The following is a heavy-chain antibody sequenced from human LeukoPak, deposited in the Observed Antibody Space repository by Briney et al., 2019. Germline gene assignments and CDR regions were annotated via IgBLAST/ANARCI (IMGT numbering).Heavy chain of an antibody. CDR2: IYTSGST. J-gene: IGHJ5*02. CDR3: ATSPYSSSWDSWFDP. Sequence: PSETLSLTCTVSGGSTSSYYWSWIRQPAGKGLEWIGHIYTSGSTNYNPSLKSRVTMSVDTSKNHFSLKLSSVTAADTAVYYCATSPYSSSWDSWFDPWGQGTLVTVSS. D-gene: IGHD6-13*01. CDR1: GGSTSSYY. V-gene: IGHV4-4*07.